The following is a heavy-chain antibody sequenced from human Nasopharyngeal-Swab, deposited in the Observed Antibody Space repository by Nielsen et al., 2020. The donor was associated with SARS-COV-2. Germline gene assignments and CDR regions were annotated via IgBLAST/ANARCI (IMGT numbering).Heavy chain of an antibody. V-gene: IGHV3-33*01. J-gene: IGHJ3*02. D-gene: IGHD2-21*02. CDR3: ARESVVTGMDDATDI. CDR2: IWYDGSNK. Sequence: GESLKISCAASGFTFSSYGMHWVRQDPGKGLEWVAVIWYDGSNKYYADSVKGRFTISRDNSKNTLYLQMNSLRAEDTAVYYCARESVVTGMDDATDIWGQGTMVTVSS. CDR1: GFTFSSYG.